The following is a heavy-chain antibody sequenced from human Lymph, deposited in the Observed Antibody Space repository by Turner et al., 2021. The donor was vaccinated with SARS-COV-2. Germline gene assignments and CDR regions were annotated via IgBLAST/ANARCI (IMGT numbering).Heavy chain of an antibody. CDR2: IHYSGST. CDR3: ARHGFSGWYGGGMDV. CDR1: GGSISSYY. Sequence: QVQLQESGPGLVRPSETLSLTSTVSGGSISSYYWSWIRQPPGKGLVWIGYIHYSGSTKYNLSLKSRVTISVDTSKNQFSLKLSSVTAADTAVYYCARHGFSGWYGGGMDVWGQGTTVTVSS. V-gene: IGHV4-59*08. D-gene: IGHD6-19*01. J-gene: IGHJ6*02.